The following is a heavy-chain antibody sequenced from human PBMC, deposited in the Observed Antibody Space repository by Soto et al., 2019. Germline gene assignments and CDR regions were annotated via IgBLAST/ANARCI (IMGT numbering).Heavy chain of an antibody. D-gene: IGHD3-10*01. Sequence: GGSLRLSCAASGFTFDDYAMHWVRQAPGKGLEWVSGISWNSGSIGYADSVKGRFTISRDNAKNSLYLQMNSLRAEDTALYYCAKDKMVRGVIRAGYGMDVWGQGTTVTVSS. V-gene: IGHV3-9*01. CDR2: ISWNSGSI. CDR1: GFTFDDYA. J-gene: IGHJ6*02. CDR3: AKDKMVRGVIRAGYGMDV.